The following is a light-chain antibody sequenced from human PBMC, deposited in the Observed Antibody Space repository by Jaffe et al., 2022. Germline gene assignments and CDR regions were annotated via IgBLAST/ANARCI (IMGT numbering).Light chain of an antibody. CDR2: DAS. CDR1: QDISNY. V-gene: IGKV1-33*01. J-gene: IGKJ3*01. Sequence: DIQMTQSPSSLSASVGDRVTITCQASQDISNYLNWYQQKPGKAPKLLIYDASNLETGVPSRFSGSGSGTDFTFTISSLQPEDIATYYCQQYDNLPPSHVHYRLVFTFGPGTKVDIK. CDR3: QQYDNLPPSHVHYRLVFT.